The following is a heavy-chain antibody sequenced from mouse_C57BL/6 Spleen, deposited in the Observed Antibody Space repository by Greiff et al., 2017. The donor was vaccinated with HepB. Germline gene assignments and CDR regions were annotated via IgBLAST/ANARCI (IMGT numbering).Heavy chain of an antibody. CDR2: ISYDGSN. Sequence: EVKLEESGPGLVKPSQSLSLTCSVTGYSITSGYYWNWIRQFPGNKLEWMGYISYDGSNNYNPSLKNRISITRDTSKNQFFLKLNSVTTEDTATYYCAREDYGSSFFYWYFDVWGTGTTVTVSS. D-gene: IGHD1-1*01. J-gene: IGHJ1*03. CDR1: GYSITSGYY. CDR3: AREDYGSSFFYWYFDV. V-gene: IGHV3-6*01.